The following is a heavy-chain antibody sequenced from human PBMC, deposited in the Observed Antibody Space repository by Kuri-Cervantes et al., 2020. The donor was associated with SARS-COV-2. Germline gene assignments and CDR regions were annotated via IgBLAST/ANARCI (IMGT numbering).Heavy chain of an antibody. CDR1: GFTFSSYS. CDR2: ISSSSSTI. J-gene: IGHJ4*02. Sequence: GGSLRLSCAASGFTFSSYSMNWVRQAPGKGLEWVSYISSSSSTIYYADSVKGRFTISRDNAKNSLYLQMNSLRAEDTAVYYCARDRPGIVVVPAGGIDYWGQGNRVTVSS. D-gene: IGHD2-2*01. V-gene: IGHV3-48*01. CDR3: ARDRPGIVVVPAGGIDY.